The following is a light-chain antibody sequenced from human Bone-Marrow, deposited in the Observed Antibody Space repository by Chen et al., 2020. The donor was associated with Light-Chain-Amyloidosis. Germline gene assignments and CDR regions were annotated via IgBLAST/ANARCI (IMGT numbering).Light chain of an antibody. CDR2: EDD. Sequence: NFMLTQPPSVSESPGKTVIISCTRSSGSIATNYVQWYQQRPGSSPTTVIYEDDQRPSGVPDRFSGSIDRSSNSASLTISGLKTEDEVDYYCQSYQGSSQGVFGGGTKLTVL. V-gene: IGLV6-57*01. J-gene: IGLJ3*02. CDR1: SGSIATNY. CDR3: QSYQGSSQGV.